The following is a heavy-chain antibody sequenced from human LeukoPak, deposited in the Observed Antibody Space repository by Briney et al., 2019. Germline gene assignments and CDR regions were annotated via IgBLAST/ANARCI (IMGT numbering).Heavy chain of an antibody. CDR2: IYYSGSA. Sequence: SETLSLTCTVSDYSISSGYYWSWIRQPPGKGLEWIGYIYYSGSANYNPSLKSRVTISVDTSKNQFSLKLSSVTAADTAVYYCARASPNWFDPWGQGTLVTVSS. V-gene: IGHV4-59*01. J-gene: IGHJ5*02. D-gene: IGHD2-2*01. CDR1: DYSISSGYY. CDR3: ARASPNWFDP.